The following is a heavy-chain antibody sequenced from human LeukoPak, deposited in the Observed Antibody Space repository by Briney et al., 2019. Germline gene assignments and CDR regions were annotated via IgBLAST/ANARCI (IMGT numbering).Heavy chain of an antibody. CDR2: ISWNSGSI. V-gene: IGHV3-9*01. Sequence: GRSLRLSCAASGFTFDDYAMHWVRHAPGKGLEWVSGISWNSGSIDYADSVKGRFTISRDNAKNSLYLQMNSLRAEDTALYYCAKDIATDSSGWRDDAFDIWGQGTMVTVSS. J-gene: IGHJ3*02. D-gene: IGHD6-19*01. CDR1: GFTFDDYA. CDR3: AKDIATDSSGWRDDAFDI.